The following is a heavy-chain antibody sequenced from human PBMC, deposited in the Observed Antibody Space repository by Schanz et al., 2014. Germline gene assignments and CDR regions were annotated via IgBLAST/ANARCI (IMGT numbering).Heavy chain of an antibody. V-gene: IGHV3-66*01. Sequence: EVQLVESGGGLVQPGGSLRLSCAASGFTVSSNYMSWVRQAPGKGLEWVSVIYTSGSTYYADSVRGRFTFSRDNSRNTLFLQMESLRTEDTAVYHCAKERDITGWNHGDYWGQGTLVTVSS. J-gene: IGHJ4*02. CDR2: IYTSGST. CDR1: GFTVSSNY. D-gene: IGHD6-19*01. CDR3: AKERDITGWNHGDY.